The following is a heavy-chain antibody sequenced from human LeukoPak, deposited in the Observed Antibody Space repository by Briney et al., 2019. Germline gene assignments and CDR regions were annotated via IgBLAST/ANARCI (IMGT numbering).Heavy chain of an antibody. J-gene: IGHJ3*02. CDR1: GGSIRSYY. CDR3: ARFNGFPWAFDI. Sequence: SETLSLTCTVSGGSIRSYYWSWIRQPPGKGLEWIGHIYYSGSTNYNPSLKSRVTISVDTSKNQFSLKLSSVTAADTAVYYCARFNGFPWAFDIWGQGTMVTVSS. V-gene: IGHV4-59*08. CDR2: IYYSGST. D-gene: IGHD2-8*01.